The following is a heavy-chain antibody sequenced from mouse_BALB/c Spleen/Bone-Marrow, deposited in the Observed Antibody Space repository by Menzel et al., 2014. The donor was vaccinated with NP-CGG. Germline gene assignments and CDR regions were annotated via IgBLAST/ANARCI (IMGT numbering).Heavy chain of an antibody. CDR2: IAPGSGST. J-gene: IGHJ3*01. V-gene: IGHV1S41*01. CDR3: ARGYGNSAWFAY. D-gene: IGHD2-10*02. CDR1: GYTFTSYW. Sequence: DLVKPGASVKLSCKASGYTFTSYWINWIKQRPGQGLEWIGRIAPGSGSTYYNEMFKGKATLTVDTSSSTAYIQLSSPSSEDSAVYFCARGYGNSAWFAYWGQGTLVTVSA.